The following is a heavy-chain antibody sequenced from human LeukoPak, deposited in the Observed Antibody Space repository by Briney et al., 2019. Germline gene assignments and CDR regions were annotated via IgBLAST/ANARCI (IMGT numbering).Heavy chain of an antibody. J-gene: IGHJ4*02. Sequence: GGTLRLSCAGSGFTFSSYGMSWVRQAPGKGLEWVSCIRGSGTSTYYADSVKGRFTISRDNSKNTLHLQMNSLRAEDTAVYYCAKVTYGSGTYGDFDYWGQGTLVTVSS. CDR1: GFTFSSYG. D-gene: IGHD3-10*01. CDR3: AKVTYGSGTYGDFDY. CDR2: IRGSGTST. V-gene: IGHV3-23*01.